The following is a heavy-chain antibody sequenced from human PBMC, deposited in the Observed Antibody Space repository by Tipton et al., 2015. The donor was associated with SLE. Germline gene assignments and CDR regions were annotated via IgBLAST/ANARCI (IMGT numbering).Heavy chain of an antibody. CDR1: GFTFSSYS. Sequence: SLRLSCAASGFTFSSYSMNWVRQAPGKGLEWVSYISSSSSTIYYADSVKGRFTISRDNAKNSLYLQMNSLRAEDTAVYYCARSTVTYYFDYWGQGTLVTVSS. V-gene: IGHV3-48*04. D-gene: IGHD4-17*01. CDR2: ISSSSSTI. J-gene: IGHJ4*02. CDR3: ARSTVTYYFDY.